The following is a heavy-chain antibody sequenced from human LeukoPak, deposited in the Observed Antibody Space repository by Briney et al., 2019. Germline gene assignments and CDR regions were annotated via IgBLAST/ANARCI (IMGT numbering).Heavy chain of an antibody. Sequence: PGGSLRLSCSVSGFTFSTYVMHWVRQAPGKGLEYVSAISSNGDNTYYADSVKGRFTISRDNSKNTPYLQMSSLRADGTAVYYCVRGTGYWGQGTLVTVSS. V-gene: IGHV3-64D*06. J-gene: IGHJ4*02. CDR2: ISSNGDNT. CDR3: VRGTGY. CDR1: GFTFSTYV.